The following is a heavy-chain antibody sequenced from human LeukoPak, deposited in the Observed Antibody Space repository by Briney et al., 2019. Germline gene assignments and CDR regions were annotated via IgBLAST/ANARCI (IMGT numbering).Heavy chain of an antibody. D-gene: IGHD3-9*01. V-gene: IGHV1-69*13. CDR1: GYTFTGYY. CDR3: ARTMERYYDILTGYYYYYYMDV. CDR2: IIPIFGTA. J-gene: IGHJ6*03. Sequence: GASVKVSCKASGYTFTGYYMHWVRQAPGQGLEWMGGIIPIFGTANYEQKFQGRVTITADESTSTAYMELSSLRSEDTAVYYCARTMERYYDILTGYYYYYYMDVWGKGTTVTISS.